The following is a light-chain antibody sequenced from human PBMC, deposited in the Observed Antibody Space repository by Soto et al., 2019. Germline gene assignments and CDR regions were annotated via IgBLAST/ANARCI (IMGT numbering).Light chain of an antibody. CDR3: SSYAGSNNLV. Sequence: QLVLTQPPSASGSPGQSGTISCTGTSSDVGGYNYVSWYQQHPGKAPKLMIYEVSKRPSGVPDRFSGSKSGNTASLTVSGLQAEDEADYYFSSYAGSNNLVVGGGTKLTVL. CDR1: SSDVGGYNY. J-gene: IGLJ2*01. CDR2: EVS. V-gene: IGLV2-8*01.